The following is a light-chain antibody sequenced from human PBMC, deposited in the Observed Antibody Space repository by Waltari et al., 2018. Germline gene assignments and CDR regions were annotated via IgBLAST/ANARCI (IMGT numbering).Light chain of an antibody. V-gene: IGLV2-11*01. Sequence: QSALTQPRSVSGSPGHSVTISCTGSSSNVGGYNYVSWYQHHPGKAPKLIIYDVNKRPSGVPDRFSGSKSGDTASLTISGLQVEDEADYYCCSYAGSYTDVFGTGTKVTV. J-gene: IGLJ1*01. CDR3: CSYAGSYTDV. CDR1: SSNVGGYNY. CDR2: DVN.